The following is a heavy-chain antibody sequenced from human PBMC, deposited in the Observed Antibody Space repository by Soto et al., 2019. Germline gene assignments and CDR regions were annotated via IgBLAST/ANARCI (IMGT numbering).Heavy chain of an antibody. V-gene: IGHV1-2*02. D-gene: IGHD6-19*01. CDR3: ARISSASSGWLPDY. J-gene: IGHJ4*02. CDR2: MNPGSGGT. Sequence: ASVKVSCKGSGYTFTDYYLHWVRQAPGQGLEWMGWMNPGSGGTDYAQKFQGRVTMTRDTSITTAYMELSTLSSDDTAMYYCARISSASSGWLPDYWGQGTLVTVSS. CDR1: GYTFTDYY.